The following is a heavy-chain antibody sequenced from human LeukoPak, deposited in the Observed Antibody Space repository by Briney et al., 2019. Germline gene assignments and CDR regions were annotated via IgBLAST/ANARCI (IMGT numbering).Heavy chain of an antibody. V-gene: IGHV5-51*01. Sequence: GESLKISCRGPGYRFTNYRIAWVRQMPGKGLEWMGIIYPGDSETTYSPSFQGQVTISVDKSINTAYLQWSSLRTSDTAMYYCARLDEDFYYDGSGFYFWGQGTLVTVSS. CDR2: IYPGDSET. J-gene: IGHJ1*01. CDR3: ARLDEDFYYDGSGFYF. D-gene: IGHD3-22*01. CDR1: GYRFTNYR.